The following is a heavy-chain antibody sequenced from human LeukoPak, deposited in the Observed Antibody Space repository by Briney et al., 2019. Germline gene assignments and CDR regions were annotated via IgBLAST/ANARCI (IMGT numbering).Heavy chain of an antibody. CDR2: MSPNSGNT. J-gene: IGHJ4*02. CDR3: ARTPPNWGADY. V-gene: IGHV1-8*02. Sequence: ASVKVSCKASGYTFTSYGISWVRQATGQGLEWVGWMSPNSGNTGYAQKFQGRVTMTRDTSIGTAYLELSSLKSEDTAVYYCARTPPNWGADYWGQGTLVTVSS. CDR1: GYTFTSYG. D-gene: IGHD7-27*01.